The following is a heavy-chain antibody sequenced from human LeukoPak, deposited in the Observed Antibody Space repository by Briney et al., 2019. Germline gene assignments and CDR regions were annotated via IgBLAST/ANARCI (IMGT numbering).Heavy chain of an antibody. CDR3: ARNSTVTSPSTGYFDY. Sequence: SETLSLTCAVSGYSISSGDYWGWIRQPPWKGLEWNGSVYYSGSTQYNPSLKSRVTVSVDRSRNQFSLRLSSVTAADTAVYYCARNSTVTSPSTGYFDYWGQGTLATVSS. CDR2: VYYSGST. D-gene: IGHD4-17*01. CDR1: GYSISSGDY. V-gene: IGHV4-38-2*01. J-gene: IGHJ4*02.